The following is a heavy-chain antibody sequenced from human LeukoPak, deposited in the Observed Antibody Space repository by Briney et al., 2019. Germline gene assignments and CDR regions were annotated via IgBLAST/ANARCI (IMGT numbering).Heavy chain of an antibody. Sequence: PSETLSLTCTVSGGSISSYYWGWIRQPPGKGLEWIGYIYYSGSTNYNPSLKSRVTISVDTSKNQFSLKLSSVTAADTAVYYCASPSRGDGYSLAFDYWGQGTLVTVSS. D-gene: IGHD5-24*01. CDR1: GGSISSYY. V-gene: IGHV4-59*01. J-gene: IGHJ4*02. CDR3: ASPSRGDGYSLAFDY. CDR2: IYYSGST.